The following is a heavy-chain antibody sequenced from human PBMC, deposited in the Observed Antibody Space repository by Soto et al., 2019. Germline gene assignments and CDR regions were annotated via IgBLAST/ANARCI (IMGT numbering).Heavy chain of an antibody. Sequence: EVQLVESGGGLVKPGGSLRLSCAASGFTFSSYSMNWVRQAPGKGLEWVSSISSSSSYIYYADSVKGRFTISRDNAQNSLYLQMNSLRAEDTAVYYCARTYSGSYYVDYWGQGTLVTVSS. D-gene: IGHD1-26*01. CDR2: ISSSSSYI. V-gene: IGHV3-21*01. CDR1: GFTFSSYS. J-gene: IGHJ4*02. CDR3: ARTYSGSYYVDY.